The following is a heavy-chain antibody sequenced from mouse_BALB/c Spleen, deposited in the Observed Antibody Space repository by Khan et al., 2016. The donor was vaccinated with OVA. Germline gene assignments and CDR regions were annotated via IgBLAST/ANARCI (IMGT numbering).Heavy chain of an antibody. J-gene: IGHJ1*01. CDR1: GHTFTSYY. Sequence: QVQLQQSGAELVKPGASVRLSCKASGHTFTSYYMYWVKQRPGQGLEWIGEINPRNGDTNFNEKFKSKATLTVDKSASTAYMQLSSLTSEDSAVYYCTRQNFDVWGAGTTVTVSS. V-gene: IGHV1S81*02. CDR3: TRQNFDV. CDR2: INPRNGDT.